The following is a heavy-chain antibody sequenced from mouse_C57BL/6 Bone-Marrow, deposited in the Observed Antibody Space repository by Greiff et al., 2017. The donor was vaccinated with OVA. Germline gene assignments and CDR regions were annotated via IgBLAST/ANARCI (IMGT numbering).Heavy chain of an antibody. CDR2: INPSTGGT. Sequence: VHVQQSGPELVKPGASVKISCKASGYSFTGYYMNWVKQSPEKSLEWIGEINPSTGGTTYNQKFQAKATLTVDKSSSTAYMQIKNLTSEDSAVCYCARLNSHFAMDDWGQGTSVTVSS. CDR3: ARLNSHFAMDD. V-gene: IGHV1-42*01. CDR1: GYSFTGYY. D-gene: IGHD2-12*01. J-gene: IGHJ4*01.